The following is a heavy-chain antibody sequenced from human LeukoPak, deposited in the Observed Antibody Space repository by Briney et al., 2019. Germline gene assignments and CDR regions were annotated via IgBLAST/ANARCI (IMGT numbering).Heavy chain of an antibody. CDR1: GGSFSGYY. CDR2: INHSGST. V-gene: IGHV4-34*01. J-gene: IGHJ4*02. D-gene: IGHD2-2*01. CDR3: AGILSSTSSVDY. Sequence: SETLSLTCAVYGGSFSGYYWSWIRQPPGKGLEWIGEINHSGSTNYNPFLKSRVTISVDTSKNQFSLKLSSVTAADTAVYYCAGILSSTSSVDYWGQGTLVTVSS.